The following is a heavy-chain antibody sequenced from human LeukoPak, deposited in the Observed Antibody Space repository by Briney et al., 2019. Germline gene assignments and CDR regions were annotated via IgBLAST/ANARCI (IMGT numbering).Heavy chain of an antibody. CDR3: ASPRGYSGYGYFDY. Sequence: ASVRVSCKASGYTFTGYYMHWVRQAPGQGLEWMGWINPNSGGTNYAQKFQGRVTMTRDTSISTAYMELSRLRSDDTAVYYCASPRGYSGYGYFDYWGQGTLVTVSS. CDR2: INPNSGGT. D-gene: IGHD5-12*01. CDR1: GYTFTGYY. V-gene: IGHV1-2*02. J-gene: IGHJ4*02.